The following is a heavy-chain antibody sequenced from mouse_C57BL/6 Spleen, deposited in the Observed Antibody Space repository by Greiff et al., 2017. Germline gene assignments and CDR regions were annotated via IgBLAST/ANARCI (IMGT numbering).Heavy chain of an antibody. V-gene: IGHV2-6*01. J-gene: IGHJ3*01. CDR2: IWGVGST. Sequence: VMLVESGPGLVAPSQSLSITCTVSGFSLTSYGVDWVRQSPGKGLEWLGVIWGVGSTNYNSALKSRLSISKDNSKSQVFLKMNSLQTDDTAMYYCASERNDGYPFAYWGQGTLVTVSA. CDR1: GFSLTSYG. D-gene: IGHD2-3*01. CDR3: ASERNDGYPFAY.